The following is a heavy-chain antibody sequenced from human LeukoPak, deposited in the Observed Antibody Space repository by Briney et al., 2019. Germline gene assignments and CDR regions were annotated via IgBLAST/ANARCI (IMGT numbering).Heavy chain of an antibody. D-gene: IGHD3-10*01. CDR2: IYYSGST. CDR1: GGSISSSSYY. Sequence: SETLSLTCTVSGGSISSSSYYWGWIRQPPGKGLEWIGSIYYSGSTYYNPSLKSRVTISVDTSKSQFSLKLSSVTAADTAVYYRATRPYGSGSYYNGAYYFDYWGQGTLVTVSS. CDR3: ATRPYGSGSYYNGAYYFDY. J-gene: IGHJ4*02. V-gene: IGHV4-39*01.